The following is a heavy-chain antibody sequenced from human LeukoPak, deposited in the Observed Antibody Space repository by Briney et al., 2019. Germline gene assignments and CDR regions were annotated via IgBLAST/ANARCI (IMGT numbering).Heavy chain of an antibody. CDR2: IYYSGST. V-gene: IGHV4-59*12. CDR1: GGSISSYY. D-gene: IGHD3-10*01. CDR3: ARGLGHYYGSSNTPH. Sequence: PSETLSLTCTVSGGSISSYYWSWIRQPPGKGLEWIGYIYYSGSTNYNPSLKSRVTISVDTSKNQFSLKLSSVTAADTAVYYCARGLGHYYGSSNTPHWGQGTLVTVSS. J-gene: IGHJ4*02.